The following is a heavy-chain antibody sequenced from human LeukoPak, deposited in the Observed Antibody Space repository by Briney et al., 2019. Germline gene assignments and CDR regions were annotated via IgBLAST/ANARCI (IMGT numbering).Heavy chain of an antibody. D-gene: IGHD3-3*01. V-gene: IGHV3-7*01. CDR2: IKQEGSEK. CDR3: ARVRFTRAFDY. CDR1: GFTFSSYW. J-gene: IGHJ4*02. Sequence: GGTLRTSCAASGFTFSSYWMRRVRQTPGKGRERVANIKQEGSEKHYVYSLQGRIPISRDNAKNALYLQMNSQRAEDTAVYYCARVRFTRAFDYWGQGTLVTVSS.